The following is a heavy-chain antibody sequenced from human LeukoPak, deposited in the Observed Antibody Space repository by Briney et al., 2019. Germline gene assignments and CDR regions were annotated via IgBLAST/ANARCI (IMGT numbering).Heavy chain of an antibody. CDR3: AKDRCSNGIGCYYYYMDV. D-gene: IGHD2-8*01. CDR2: IRYDGSNK. CDR1: GFTFRNYG. V-gene: IGHV3-30*02. Sequence: GGSLRLSCAASGFTFRNYGMHWVRQAPGKGLEWVTFIRYDGSNKYYADSVKGRFTISRDSSKNILYLQMNSLRAEDTAVYYCAKDRCSNGIGCYYYYMDVWGKGTTVTISS. J-gene: IGHJ6*03.